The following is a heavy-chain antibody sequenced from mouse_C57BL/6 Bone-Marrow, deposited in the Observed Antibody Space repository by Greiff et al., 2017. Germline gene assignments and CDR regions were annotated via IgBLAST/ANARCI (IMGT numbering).Heavy chain of an antibody. D-gene: IGHD1-1*01. CDR2: IYPGDGVT. CDR1: GYAFSSFW. V-gene: IGHV1-82*01. Sequence: QVQLQQSGPELVKPGASVKISCKASGYAFSSFWLNWVKQRPGKGLEWIGRIYPGDGVTNYHGKFTGKATLPAVKSSSTAFMPLSSLSSEDSAVYVCAKYCNGRSWGDWDVDVWGTGTTDTVSS. J-gene: IGHJ1*03. CDR3: AKYCNGRSWGDWDVDV.